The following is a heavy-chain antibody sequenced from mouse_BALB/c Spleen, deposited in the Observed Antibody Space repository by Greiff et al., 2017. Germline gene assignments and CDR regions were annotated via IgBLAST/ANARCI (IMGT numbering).Heavy chain of an antibody. Sequence: DVQLQESGPGLVKPSQSLSLTCTVTGYSITSDYAWNWIRQFPGNKLEWMGYISYSGSTSYNPSLKSRISITRDTSKNQFFLQLNSVTTEDTATYYCARSGSRGYAMDYWGQGTSVTVSS. D-gene: IGHD1-1*01. V-gene: IGHV3-2*02. CDR3: ARSGSRGYAMDY. J-gene: IGHJ4*01. CDR1: GYSITSDYA. CDR2: ISYSGST.